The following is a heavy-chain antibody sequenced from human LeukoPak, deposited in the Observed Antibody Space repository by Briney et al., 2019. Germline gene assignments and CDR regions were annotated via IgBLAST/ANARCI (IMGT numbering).Heavy chain of an antibody. V-gene: IGHV1-18*04. CDR2: ICAYNGNT. D-gene: IGHD1-7*01. CDR3: ARGGLQLRGHAFDI. CDR1: GYTFTSYG. Sequence: GASVKVSCKASGYTFTSYGSSWMRQAPGKGLEWMGWICAYNGNTNYAQKLQGRVTMTTDTSTSTAYMELRSLRSDDTAVYYCARGGLQLRGHAFDIWGQATMVTVSS. J-gene: IGHJ3*02.